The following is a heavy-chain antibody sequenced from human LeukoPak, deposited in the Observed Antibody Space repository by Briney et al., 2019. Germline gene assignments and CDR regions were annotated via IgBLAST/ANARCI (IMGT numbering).Heavy chain of an antibody. CDR1: VFTFTISA. D-gene: IGHD4-17*01. J-gene: IGHJ4*02. V-gene: IGHV1-58*01. Sequence: GASVTVSCKASVFTFTISAVQWVRQARGQRLEWIGWIVVGSGYTNYAQKFQERVTITRDMSTTTAYMELSSLRSEDTAVYYCAADYVDGFDYWGQGTLVTVSS. CDR2: IVVGSGYT. CDR3: AADYVDGFDY.